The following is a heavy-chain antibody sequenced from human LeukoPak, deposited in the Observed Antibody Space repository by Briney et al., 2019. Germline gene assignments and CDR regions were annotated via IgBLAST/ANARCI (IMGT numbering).Heavy chain of an antibody. J-gene: IGHJ4*02. CDR2: IWYDGSKK. CDR1: GFTFNIYG. CDR3: AKDVSAYCSGDCSDY. D-gene: IGHD2-21*01. Sequence: RGSLRLSCAASGFTFNIYGMHWVRQAPGKGLEWVAFIWYDGSKKYYADSVKGRFTISRDNSKNMVSLEMNSLRTEDTAVYYCAKDVSAYCSGDCSDYWGQGTLVTVSS. V-gene: IGHV3-30*02.